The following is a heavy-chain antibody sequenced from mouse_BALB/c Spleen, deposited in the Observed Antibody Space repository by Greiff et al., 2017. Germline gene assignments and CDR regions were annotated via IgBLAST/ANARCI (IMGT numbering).Heavy chain of an antibody. CDR1: GYTFTSYY. J-gene: IGHJ1*01. CDR3: ARNIYYYGSSDWYFDV. D-gene: IGHD1-1*01. CDR2: IYPGDGST. V-gene: IGHV1S56*01. Sequence: QVQLQQSGPELVKPGASVKMSCKASGYTFTSYYIHWVKQRPGQGLEWIGWIYPGDGSTKYNEKFKGKTTLTADKSSSTAYMLLSSLTSEDSAIYFCARNIYYYGSSDWYFDVWGAGTTVTVSS.